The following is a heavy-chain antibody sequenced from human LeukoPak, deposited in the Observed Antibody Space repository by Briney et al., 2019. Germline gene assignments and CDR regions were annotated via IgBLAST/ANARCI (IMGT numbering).Heavy chain of an antibody. D-gene: IGHD7-27*01. Sequence: PGGSLRLSCAASGFTFTNFEMNWVRQAPGRGLEWVSSISSSSSYIYYADSVKGRFTISRDNAKNSLYLQMNSLRAEDTAVYYCASSTGDYYYYYMDVWGKGTTVTVSS. CDR2: ISSSSSYI. J-gene: IGHJ6*03. CDR1: GFTFTNFE. V-gene: IGHV3-21*01. CDR3: ASSTGDYYYYYMDV.